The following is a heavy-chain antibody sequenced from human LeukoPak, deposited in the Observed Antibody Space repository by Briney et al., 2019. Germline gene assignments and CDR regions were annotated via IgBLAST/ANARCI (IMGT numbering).Heavy chain of an antibody. CDR3: ASGADYYFYMDV. CDR2: ISSSSSYI. J-gene: IGHJ6*03. D-gene: IGHD3-16*01. V-gene: IGHV3-21*01. Sequence: GGSLRLSCAASGFTFSNYTMNWVRQAPGRGLEWVSCISSSSSYIYYADSVKGRFTISRDNAKNSLYLQMNSLRVEDTAVYYCASGADYYFYMDVWAKGTTVTTSS. CDR1: GFTFSNYT.